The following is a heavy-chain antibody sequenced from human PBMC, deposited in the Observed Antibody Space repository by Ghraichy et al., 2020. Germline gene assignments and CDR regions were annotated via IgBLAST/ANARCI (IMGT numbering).Heavy chain of an antibody. V-gene: IGHV7-4-1*02. Sequence: ASVKVSCKASPYTFTSYALKWVRQAPGQGLEWLGWLNTNTGNPTYAQGFRGRFVFSLDTSVNTAYLQITGLKAEDTGMYYCASQDSGQQLMNYWGQGTLVRVSS. D-gene: IGHD6-13*01. CDR2: LNTNTGNP. CDR3: ASQDSGQQLMNY. CDR1: PYTFTSYA. J-gene: IGHJ4*02.